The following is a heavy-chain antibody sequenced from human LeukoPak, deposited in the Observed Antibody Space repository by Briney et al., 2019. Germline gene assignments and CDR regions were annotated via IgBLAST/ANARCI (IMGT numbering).Heavy chain of an antibody. CDR2: ISWDGGST. D-gene: IGHD1-26*01. J-gene: IGHJ6*03. CDR3: AKESIGRSIVGATDYYYYYMDV. CDR1: GFTFDDYA. Sequence: PGGSLRLSCAASGFTFDDYAMHWVRQAPGKGLEWVSLISWDGGSTYYADSVKGRFTISRDNSKNSLYLQMNSLRAEDNALYYCAKESIGRSIVGATDYYYYYMDVWGKGTTVTVSS. V-gene: IGHV3-43D*03.